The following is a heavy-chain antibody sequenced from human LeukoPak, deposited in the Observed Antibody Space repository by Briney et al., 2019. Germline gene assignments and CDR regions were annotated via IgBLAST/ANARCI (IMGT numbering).Heavy chain of an antibody. D-gene: IGHD2-21*02. Sequence: GGSLGLSCVASGFSVSTTVMNWVRQAPGKGLEWVSSISSGGSYIYYADSVKGRFTISRDNADDLLYLQMTSLRVEDTAVYYCARVIAGIPSAWGQGTLVTVSS. CDR2: ISSGGSYI. J-gene: IGHJ5*02. CDR3: ARVIAGIPSA. CDR1: GFSVSTTV. V-gene: IGHV3-21*01.